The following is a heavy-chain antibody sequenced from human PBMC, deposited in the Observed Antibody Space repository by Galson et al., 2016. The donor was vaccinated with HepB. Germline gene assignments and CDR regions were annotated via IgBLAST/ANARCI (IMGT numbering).Heavy chain of an antibody. D-gene: IGHD3-10*01. Sequence: SLRLSCAASGFTFSFYDMHWVRQVTGKGLEWISAIGTAPGDTYYSTSVKGRFTISRENAKNSLFLHTSSLRAGDTAVYYCARGKSLWTTPWNYGLDVWGKGTTVTVSS. CDR2: IGTAPGDT. J-gene: IGHJ6*04. V-gene: IGHV3-13*01. CDR1: GFTFSFYD. CDR3: ARGKSLWTTPWNYGLDV.